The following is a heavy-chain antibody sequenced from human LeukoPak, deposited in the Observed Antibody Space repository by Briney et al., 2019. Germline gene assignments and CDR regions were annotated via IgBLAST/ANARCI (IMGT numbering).Heavy chain of an antibody. V-gene: IGHV3-30-3*01. J-gene: IGHJ4*02. Sequence: PGRSLRLSCAASGFTFSSYAMHWVRQAPGKGLEWVAVISYDGSNKYYADSVKGRFTISRDSSKNTLYLQMNSLRAEDTAVYYCARDSRIAARPSGDYWGQGTLVTVSS. CDR3: ARDSRIAARPSGDY. CDR1: GFTFSSYA. D-gene: IGHD6-6*01. CDR2: ISYDGSNK.